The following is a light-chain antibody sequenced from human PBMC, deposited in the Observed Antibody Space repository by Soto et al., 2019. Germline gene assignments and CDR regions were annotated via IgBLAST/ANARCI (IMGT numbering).Light chain of an antibody. V-gene: IGKV3-11*01. CDR3: HQRQYWPPIT. Sequence: TESPATLSLSPGERATVSFRTSLSVSVYLDWYQHKPGQAPRLLISAASNRATGIPARFSGSGSGTDFTLPIRRLEPEDFAVYYCHQRQYWPPITFGQGTRLEIK. CDR1: LSVSVY. J-gene: IGKJ5*01. CDR2: AAS.